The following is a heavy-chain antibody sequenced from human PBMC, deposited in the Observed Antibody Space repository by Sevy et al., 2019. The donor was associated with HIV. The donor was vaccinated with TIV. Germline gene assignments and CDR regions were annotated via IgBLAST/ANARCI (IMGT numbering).Heavy chain of an antibody. CDR1: GYTFTSYD. CDR3: ARVRVVAAGQRSYLGRYPNWFDP. J-gene: IGHJ5*02. Sequence: ASVKVSCKASGYTFTSYDINWVRQATGQGLEWMGWMNPNSGNTGYAQKFQGRVTMTRNTSISTAYMELSSLRSEDTAVYYGARVRVVAAGQRSYLGRYPNWFDPWGQGTLVTVSS. V-gene: IGHV1-8*01. D-gene: IGHD1-26*01. CDR2: MNPNSGNT.